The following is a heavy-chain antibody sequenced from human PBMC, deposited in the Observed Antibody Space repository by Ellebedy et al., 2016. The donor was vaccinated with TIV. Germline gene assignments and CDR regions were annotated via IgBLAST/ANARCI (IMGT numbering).Heavy chain of an antibody. CDR3: SRDTTDYYDGSGSYYKWFDP. V-gene: IGHV4-59*01. CDR2: VYYSGST. CDR1: GGSIGAYY. J-gene: IGHJ5*02. Sequence: MPSETLSLTCTVSGGSIGAYYWSWIRQPPGKGLEWIGYVYYSGSTNYSPSLKSRVTISVDTSKNQFSLKLSSVTAADTAVYYCSRDTTDYYDGSGSYYKWFDPWGQGTLVTVSS. D-gene: IGHD3-10*01.